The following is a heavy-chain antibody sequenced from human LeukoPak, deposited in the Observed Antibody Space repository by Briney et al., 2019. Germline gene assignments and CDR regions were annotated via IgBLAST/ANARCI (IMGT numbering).Heavy chain of an antibody. CDR1: GDSISRSTYY. V-gene: IGHV4-39*02. CDR2: VYYGRSP. J-gene: IGHJ4*02. D-gene: IGHD6-25*01. Sequence: SETLSLTCTVSGDSISRSTYYWAWIRQPPGKGLEWIGRVYYGRSPYFNPSLESRATISVDTSKNHFSLKMSSVTAADTAVYYCARSSGTGTFSYWGQGTLVTVSS. CDR3: ARSSGTGTFSY.